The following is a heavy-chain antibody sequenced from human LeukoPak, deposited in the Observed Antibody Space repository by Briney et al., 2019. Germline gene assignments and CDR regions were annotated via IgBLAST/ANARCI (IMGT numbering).Heavy chain of an antibody. J-gene: IGHJ6*02. CDR3: ARGSYYYYGMDV. V-gene: IGHV1-2*02. Sequence: ASVKVSCKASGYTFTGYYMHWVRQAPGQGLEWMGWINPNRGGTNYAQKFQGRVTMTRDTSISTAYMELSRLRSDDTAVYYCARGSYYYYGMDVWGQGTTVTVSS. CDR1: GYTFTGYY. CDR2: INPNRGGT.